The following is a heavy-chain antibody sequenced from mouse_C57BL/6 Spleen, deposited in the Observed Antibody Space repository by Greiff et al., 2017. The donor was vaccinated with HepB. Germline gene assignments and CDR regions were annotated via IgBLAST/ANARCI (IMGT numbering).Heavy chain of an antibody. CDR3: AIYSVMVRDYAMDY. J-gene: IGHJ4*01. Sequence: VQLQQSGAELVRPGSSVKMSCKTSGYTFTSYGINWVKQRPGQGLEWIGYIYSGNGYTEYNEKFKGKATLTSDTSSSTAYMQLSSLPSEDSSIYFVAIYSVMVRDYAMDYWGQGTSVTVAT. V-gene: IGHV1-58*01. CDR2: IYSGNGYT. D-gene: IGHD2-13*01. CDR1: GYTFTSYG.